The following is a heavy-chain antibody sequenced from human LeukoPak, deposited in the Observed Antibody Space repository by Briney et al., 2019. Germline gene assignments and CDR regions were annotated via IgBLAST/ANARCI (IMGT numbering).Heavy chain of an antibody. CDR3: ASRELGY. D-gene: IGHD1-26*01. J-gene: IGHJ4*02. Sequence: ASVKASCKTSGYTFTGYFMHWVRQAPGQGLEWLGWINPDSGVTKYAQKFQGRVTMTRDTSISTAYMELSRLRSDDTAVYYCASRELGYWGQGTLVTVSS. V-gene: IGHV1-2*02. CDR2: INPDSGVT. CDR1: GYTFTGYF.